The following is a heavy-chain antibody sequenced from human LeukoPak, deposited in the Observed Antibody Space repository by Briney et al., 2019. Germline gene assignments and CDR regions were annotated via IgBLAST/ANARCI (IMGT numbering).Heavy chain of an antibody. CDR3: ARKTYYYDTSPAGWFDT. D-gene: IGHD3-22*01. J-gene: IGHJ5*02. CDR2: INQDGSAK. Sequence: GGSLRLSCAASGFTFSSYWMSWVRQAPGKGLEWVANINQDGSAKNYVDSVKGRFTISRDNSKNSLYPQMNSLRAEDTAIYYCARKTYYYDTSPAGWFDTWGQGTLGTVSS. CDR1: GFTFSSYW. V-gene: IGHV3-7*01.